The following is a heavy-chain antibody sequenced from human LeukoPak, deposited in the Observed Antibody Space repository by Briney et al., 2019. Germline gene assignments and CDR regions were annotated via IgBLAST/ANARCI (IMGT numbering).Heavy chain of an antibody. CDR3: ASVARLLAD. J-gene: IGHJ4*02. V-gene: IGHV3-11*01. CDR2: ISQSGADV. Sequence: GGSLRLSCAAPGFAFSDYYMNWIRQAPGKGLEYIAYISQSGADVSYADSVKGRFTVSRDNAKNSVFLQMNSLTAEDTAVYYCASVARLLADWAQGTLVTVSS. CDR1: GFAFSDYY. D-gene: IGHD3-9*01.